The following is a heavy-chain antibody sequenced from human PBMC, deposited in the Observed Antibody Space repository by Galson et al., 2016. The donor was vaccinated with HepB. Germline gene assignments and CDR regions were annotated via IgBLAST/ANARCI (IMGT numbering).Heavy chain of an antibody. Sequence: SETLSLTCSVSGDSISTSSHFWGWIRQPPGKSLAWIGSIHFGGNSYYNPSLKSRVTISVDLSKNQFFLKVTSVTAADTAVYFCARPTAYYGMDVWGQGTSVTISS. CDR1: GDSISTSSHF. D-gene: IGHD4-17*01. CDR2: IHFGGNS. J-gene: IGHJ6*02. V-gene: IGHV4-39*01. CDR3: ARPTAYYGMDV.